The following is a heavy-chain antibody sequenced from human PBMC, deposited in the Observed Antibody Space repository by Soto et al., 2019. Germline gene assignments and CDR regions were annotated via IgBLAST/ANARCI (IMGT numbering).Heavy chain of an antibody. V-gene: IGHV4-4*02. CDR2: IAHDGHT. CDR3: VGGRDYDY. CDR1: SGSITTSVL. Sequence: RLRKTLSLTCDVSSGSITTSVLWTWVRQFPGKGLEWIGEIAHDGHTNYNPSLSGRVTMSVDLSNSQFSLKVASVTAADTAVYFCVGGRDYDYWGQGTLVTVS. J-gene: IGHJ4*02. D-gene: IGHD1-26*01.